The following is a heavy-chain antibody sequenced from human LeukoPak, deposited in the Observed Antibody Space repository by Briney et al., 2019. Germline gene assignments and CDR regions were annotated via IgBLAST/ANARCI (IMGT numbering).Heavy chain of an antibody. D-gene: IGHD6-13*01. CDR2: IIPILGIA. CDR1: GGTFSSYA. V-gene: IGHV1-69*04. Sequence: SVKVSCKASGGTFSSYAISWVRQAPGQGLEWMGRIIPILGIANYAQKFQGRVTITADKSTSTAYMELSSLRSEDTAVYYCARAETPGIAAAGTDYWGQGTLVTVSS. J-gene: IGHJ4*02. CDR3: ARAETPGIAAAGTDY.